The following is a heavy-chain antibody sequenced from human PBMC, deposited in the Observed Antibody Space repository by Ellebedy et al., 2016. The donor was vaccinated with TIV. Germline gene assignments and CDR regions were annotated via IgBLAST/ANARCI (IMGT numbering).Heavy chain of an antibody. V-gene: IGHV3-74*01. D-gene: IGHD6-13*01. CDR2: LNSDGSST. CDR1: GFTFSNYW. Sequence: GESLKISCAASGFTFSNYWMHWVRQAPGKGLVWVSRLNSDGSSTSYTDSVKGRFTISRDNAKNTLYLQMNSLRADYTAVYYCAREVYSSSWYTDVWGQGTTVTVSS. J-gene: IGHJ6*02. CDR3: AREVYSSSWYTDV.